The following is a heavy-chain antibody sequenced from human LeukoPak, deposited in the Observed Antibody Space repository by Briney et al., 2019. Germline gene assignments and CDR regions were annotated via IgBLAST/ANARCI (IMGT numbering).Heavy chain of an antibody. CDR2: ISYDGSNK. D-gene: IGHD3-22*01. Sequence: GGSLRLSCAASGFTFSSYGMHWVRQAPGKGLEWVAVISYDGSNKYYADSVKGRFTISRDNSKNTLYLQMNSLRAEDTAVYYCAKDLSAYYDSSGYYYDPVDYWGQGTLVTVSS. J-gene: IGHJ4*02. V-gene: IGHV3-30*18. CDR1: GFTFSSYG. CDR3: AKDLSAYYDSSGYYYDPVDY.